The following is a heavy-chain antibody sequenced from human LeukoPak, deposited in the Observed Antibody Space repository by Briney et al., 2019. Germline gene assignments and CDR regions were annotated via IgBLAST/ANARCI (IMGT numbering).Heavy chain of an antibody. V-gene: IGHV4-38-2*02. CDR2: IYHSGST. J-gene: IGHJ4*02. D-gene: IGHD3-22*01. CDR3: ARHVDSSGYSDY. CDR1: GYSISSGYY. Sequence: SETLSLTCTVSGYSISSGYYWGWIRQPPGKGLEWIGSIYHSGSTYYNPSLKSRVTISVDTSKNQFSLKLSSVTTADTAVYYCARHVDSSGYSDYWGQGTLVTVSS.